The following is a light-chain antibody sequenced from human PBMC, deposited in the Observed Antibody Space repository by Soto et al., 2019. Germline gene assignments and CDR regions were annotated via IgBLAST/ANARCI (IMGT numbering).Light chain of an antibody. Sequence: QSVLTQPPSASGTPGQRVTISCSGSSSNIGSNTVNWYQQLPGTASKLLIYSNNQRPSGVPDRFSGSKSGTSASLAISGLQSEAEADYYCAAWDDSLNGRWVFGGGTQLTVL. J-gene: IGLJ3*02. CDR2: SNN. CDR3: AAWDDSLNGRWV. V-gene: IGLV1-44*01. CDR1: SSNIGSNT.